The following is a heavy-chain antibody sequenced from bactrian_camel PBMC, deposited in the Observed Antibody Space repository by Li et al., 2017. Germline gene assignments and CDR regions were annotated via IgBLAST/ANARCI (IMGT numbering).Heavy chain of an antibody. CDR3: TRDMYNYELEYDY. CDR1: GFTFSSYY. CDR2: INSWSGNE. Sequence: VQLVESGGGLVQPGGSLRLSCAASGFTFSSYYVSWVRQAPGKGLEWVSNINSWSGNEYYADSVRGRFTISRDNAKNTLILQLNSQKTEDTAMYYCTRDMYNYELEYDYWGQGTQVTVS. V-gene: IGHV3S40*01. D-gene: IGHD1*01. J-gene: IGHJ4*01.